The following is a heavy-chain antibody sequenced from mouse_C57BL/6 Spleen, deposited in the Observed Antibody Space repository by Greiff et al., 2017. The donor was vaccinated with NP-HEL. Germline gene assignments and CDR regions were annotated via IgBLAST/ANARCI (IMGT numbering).Heavy chain of an antibody. D-gene: IGHD3-1*01. Sequence: QVQLQQPGAELVMPGASVKLSCKASGYTFTSYWMHWVKQRPGQGLEWIGEIDPSDSYTNYNQKFKGKSTLTVDKSSSTAYMQLSSLTSEDSAVYYCARRRDTAQGPYYYAMDYWGQGTSVTVSS. CDR2: IDPSDSYT. CDR1: GYTFTSYW. J-gene: IGHJ4*01. V-gene: IGHV1-69*01. CDR3: ARRRDTAQGPYYYAMDY.